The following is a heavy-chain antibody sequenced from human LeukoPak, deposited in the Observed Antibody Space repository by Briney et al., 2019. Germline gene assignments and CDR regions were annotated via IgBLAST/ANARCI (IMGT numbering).Heavy chain of an antibody. V-gene: IGHV3-21*01. J-gene: IGHJ4*02. CDR2: ISSSSSYI. D-gene: IGHD5-18*01. CDR3: ARLTDTAMGNDY. CDR1: GFTFSSYS. Sequence: GGSLRLSCAASGFTFSSYSMNWVRQAPGKGLEWVSSISSSSSYIYYADSVKGRFTISRDNAKNSLYLQMNSLRAEDTAVYYCARLTDTAMGNDYWGQGTLVTVSS.